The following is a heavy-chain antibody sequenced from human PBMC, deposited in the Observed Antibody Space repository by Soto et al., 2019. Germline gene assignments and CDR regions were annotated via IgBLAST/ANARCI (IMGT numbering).Heavy chain of an antibody. CDR3: ARGSGGENDYYYGMDV. D-gene: IGHD2-15*01. J-gene: IGHJ6*02. CDR1: GFTFSSYG. V-gene: IGHV3-33*01. Sequence: QVQLVESGGGVVQPGRSLRLSCAASGFTFSSYGMHWVRQAPGKGLEWVAVIWYDGSNKYYADSVKGRFTISRDNSKNTMYLQMNSRRAEATAVYYCARGSGGENDYYYGMDVWGQGTTVTVSS. CDR2: IWYDGSNK.